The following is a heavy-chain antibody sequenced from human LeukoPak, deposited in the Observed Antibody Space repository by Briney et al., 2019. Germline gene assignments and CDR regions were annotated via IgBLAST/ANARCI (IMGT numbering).Heavy chain of an antibody. D-gene: IGHD1-26*01. CDR1: GFTFSSYA. CDR3: ARGELPRLLYYYMDV. Sequence: GGSLRLSCAASGFTFSSYAVHWVRQAPGKGLEWVAVISYDGSNKYYADSVKGRFTISRDNSKNTLYLQMNSLRAEDTAVYYCARGELPRLLYYYMDVWGKGTTVTVPS. CDR2: ISYDGSNK. J-gene: IGHJ6*03. V-gene: IGHV3-30*04.